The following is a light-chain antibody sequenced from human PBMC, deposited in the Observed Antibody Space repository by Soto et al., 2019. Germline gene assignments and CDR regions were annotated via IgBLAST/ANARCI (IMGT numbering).Light chain of an antibody. Sequence: QSALTQPPSASGSPGQSVTISCTGTSSDVGGYNYVSWYQQHPGKAPKLMIYEVSKRPSGVPDRFSGSKSDNAASLTVSGLQAEDEADYYCSSYAGSLYVFGTGTKVTVL. CDR3: SSYAGSLYV. V-gene: IGLV2-8*01. CDR2: EVS. J-gene: IGLJ1*01. CDR1: SSDVGGYNY.